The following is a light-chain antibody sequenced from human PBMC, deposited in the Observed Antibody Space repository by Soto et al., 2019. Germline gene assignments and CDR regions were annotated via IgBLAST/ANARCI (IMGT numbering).Light chain of an antibody. CDR3: QQYNSYSRT. CDR1: QSISSW. J-gene: IGKJ1*01. Sequence: MTQSPATLSVSPGERATLSCRASQSISSWLAWYQQKPGKAPKLLIYKASSLESGVPSRFSGSGSGTEFTLTISSLQPDDFATYYCQQYNSYSRTFGQGTKVDIK. CDR2: KAS. V-gene: IGKV1-5*03.